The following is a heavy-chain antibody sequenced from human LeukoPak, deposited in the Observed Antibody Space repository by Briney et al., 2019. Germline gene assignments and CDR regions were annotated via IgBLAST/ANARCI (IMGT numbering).Heavy chain of an antibody. CDR3: AIRRIAGYYYYGMDV. CDR2: ISYDGSNK. J-gene: IGHJ6*02. V-gene: IGHV3-30-3*01. Sequence: GGSLRLSCAASGFTFSSYAMHWVRQAPGKGLEWVAVISYDGSNKYYADSVKGRFTISRDNSKNTLYLQMNSLRAEDTAVYYCAIRRIAGYYYYGMDVWGQGTTVTVSS. CDR1: GFTFSSYA. D-gene: IGHD6-13*01.